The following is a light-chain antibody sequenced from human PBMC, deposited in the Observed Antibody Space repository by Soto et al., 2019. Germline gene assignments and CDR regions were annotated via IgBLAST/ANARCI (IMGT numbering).Light chain of an antibody. V-gene: IGKV1-33*01. CDR2: GAT. J-gene: IGKJ3*01. CDR3: QQCDDVPFT. Sequence: DIQMTQSPSSLSASVGDRVTITCQASQDITNALNWYQQKPGKAPKLLIYGATNLETGVPSRFSGSGFGTHFTFTISSLQPEDIATYYCQQCDDVPFTFGPGTKV. CDR1: QDITNA.